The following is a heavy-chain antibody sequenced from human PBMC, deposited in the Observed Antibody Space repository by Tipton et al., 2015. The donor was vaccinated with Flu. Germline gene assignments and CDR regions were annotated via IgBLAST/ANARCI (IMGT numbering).Heavy chain of an antibody. Sequence: SLRLSCAASGFTFSSYWMSWVRQAPGKGLEWVANIKQDGSEKYYVDSVKGRFTISRDNAKNSLYLQMNSLRAEDTAVYYCARDSPMIVVVTTDAFDIWGQGPMLTV. CDR2: IKQDGSEK. D-gene: IGHD3-22*01. V-gene: IGHV3-7*01. CDR3: ARDSPMIVVVTTDAFDI. J-gene: IGHJ3*02. CDR1: GFTFSSYW.